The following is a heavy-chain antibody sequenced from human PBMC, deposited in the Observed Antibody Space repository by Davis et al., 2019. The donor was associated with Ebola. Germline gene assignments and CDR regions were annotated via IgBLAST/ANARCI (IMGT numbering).Heavy chain of an antibody. CDR3: TTPGGQDSGYDVFDI. V-gene: IGHV1-8*01. CDR2: MIPKSGDT. Sequence: ASVKVSCKASGYTFTSYDINWVRQATGQGLEWMGRMIPKSGDTVYAQKFQGRVTVTRNTSTTTVYMDLSSLRSEDTALYYCTTPGGQDSGYDVFDIWGQGTMVTVSS. D-gene: IGHD5-12*01. CDR1: GYTFTSYD. J-gene: IGHJ3*02.